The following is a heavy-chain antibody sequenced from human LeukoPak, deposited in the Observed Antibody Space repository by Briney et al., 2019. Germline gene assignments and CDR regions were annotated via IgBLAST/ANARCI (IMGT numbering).Heavy chain of an antibody. CDR1: GFTFSSYG. V-gene: IGHV3-33*01. CDR2: IWYDGSNK. CDR3: AREHSPRNYLSSFDS. Sequence: GGSLRLSCAASGFTFSSYGLHWIRQAPGEGLEWVALIWYDGSNKSYADFVKGRFTISRDNSKNTLYLQMNSLRAEDTAVYYCAREHSPRNYLSSFDSWGQGTLVTVSS. D-gene: IGHD3-10*01. J-gene: IGHJ4*02.